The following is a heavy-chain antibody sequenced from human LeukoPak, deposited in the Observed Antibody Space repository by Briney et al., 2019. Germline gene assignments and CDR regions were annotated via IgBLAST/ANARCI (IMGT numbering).Heavy chain of an antibody. V-gene: IGHV4-59*01. D-gene: IGHD4-23*01. Sequence: SETLSLTCTVSGGSISSYYWSWIRQPPAKGLEWIGYIYYSGSTNYNPSLKSRVTISVDTSKNQFSLKLSSVTAADTAVYYCARVPTYYGGNLFDYWGQGTLVTVSS. CDR1: GGSISSYY. J-gene: IGHJ4*02. CDR2: IYYSGST. CDR3: ARVPTYYGGNLFDY.